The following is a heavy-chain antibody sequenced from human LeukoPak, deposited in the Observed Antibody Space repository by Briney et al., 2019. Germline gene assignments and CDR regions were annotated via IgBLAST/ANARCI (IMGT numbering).Heavy chain of an antibody. V-gene: IGHV3-33*01. CDR1: GFSFISYG. J-gene: IGHJ4*02. CDR2: IWCDGSNK. D-gene: IGHD4-17*01. Sequence: GGSLRLSCVASGFSFISYGMHWVRQAPGKGLEWVAVIWCDGSNKYYADSVQGRFTISRDNSKNTLYLQMNSLRAEDTAVYYCARKGGSGDYGVNYWVQGTLVSVCS. CDR3: ARKGGSGDYGVNY.